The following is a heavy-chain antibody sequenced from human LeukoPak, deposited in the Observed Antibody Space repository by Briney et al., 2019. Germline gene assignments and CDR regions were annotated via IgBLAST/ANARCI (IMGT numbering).Heavy chain of an antibody. CDR2: ILSSGTT. CDR3: ATVKYDYGDPVGWFDP. J-gene: IGHJ5*02. CDR1: GFPFSASA. Sequence: GGSLRLSCAASGFPFSASAMTWVRQAPGKGLEWVSHILSSGTTFYADSVRGRFTISRDNSKNTLYLLLTSLRADDTAVYYCATVKYDYGDPVGWFDPWGQGTLVTVSS. V-gene: IGHV3-23*01. D-gene: IGHD4-17*01.